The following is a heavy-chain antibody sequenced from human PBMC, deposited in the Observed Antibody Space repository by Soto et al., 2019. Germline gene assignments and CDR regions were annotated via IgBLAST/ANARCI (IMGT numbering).Heavy chain of an antibody. CDR1: GVSFNNNG. D-gene: IGHD3-10*01. CDR2: VSPPFRTS. CDR3: ARVLYYGTGSYSPYGMDV. V-gene: IGHV1-69*01. J-gene: IGHJ6*02. Sequence: QVQLVQSGAEVKKPGSSVKVSCKTSGVSFNNNGIGWVRQAPGHGLEWMGGVSPPFRTSNYARKFQGRISITADATTGTVNMKPSSLTSEDTAQYYCARVLYYGTGSYSPYGMDVWGQGTRVTVSS.